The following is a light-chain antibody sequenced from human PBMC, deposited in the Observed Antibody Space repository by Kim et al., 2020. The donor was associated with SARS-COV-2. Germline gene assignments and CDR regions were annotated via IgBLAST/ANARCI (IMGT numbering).Light chain of an antibody. CDR2: GAS. Sequence: DIQMTQSPSSLSASVGDRVTITCRSSQIISNYLNWYQQKPTKAPNLLIYGASTLQSGVPSRFSGSGSGTDFTLTISSLQPEDFATYYCQVSYAIPYTFGQGNKLEI. V-gene: IGKV1-39*01. CDR3: QVSYAIPYT. CDR1: QIISNY. J-gene: IGKJ2*01.